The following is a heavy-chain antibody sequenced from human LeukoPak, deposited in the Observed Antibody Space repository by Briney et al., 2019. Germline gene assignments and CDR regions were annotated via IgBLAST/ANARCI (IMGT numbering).Heavy chain of an antibody. Sequence: SVKVSCKASGGTFSSYAISWVRQAPGQGLEWMGRIIPIFGIANYAQKFQGRVTITADKSTSTAYMELSSLRSEDTAVYYCARYAIDAFDIWGQGTMVTVSS. CDR3: ARYAIDAFDI. D-gene: IGHD2-2*01. J-gene: IGHJ3*02. CDR2: IIPIFGIA. CDR1: GGTFSSYA. V-gene: IGHV1-69*04.